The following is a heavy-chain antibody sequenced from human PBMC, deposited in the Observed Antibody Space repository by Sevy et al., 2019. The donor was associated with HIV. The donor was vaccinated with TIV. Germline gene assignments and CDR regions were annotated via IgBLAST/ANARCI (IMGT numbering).Heavy chain of an antibody. V-gene: IGHV3-11*01. CDR3: AREGVVVVTAMGYYGMDV. J-gene: IGHJ6*02. CDR2: ISSSGSTI. CDR1: GFTFSDYY. D-gene: IGHD2-21*02. Sequence: GGSLRLSRAASGFTFSDYYMSWIRQAPGKGLEWVSYISSSGSTIYYADSVKGRFTISRDNAKNSLYLQMNSLRAEDTAVYYCAREGVVVVTAMGYYGMDVWGQGTTVTVSS.